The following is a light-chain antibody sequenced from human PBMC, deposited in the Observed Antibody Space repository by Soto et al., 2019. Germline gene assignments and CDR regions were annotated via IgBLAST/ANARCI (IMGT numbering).Light chain of an antibody. V-gene: IGKV3-20*01. CDR1: QDSSTW. CDR2: GAS. CDR3: HQYDRSAIFT. Sequence: TQSPSSVSASVGDTVTITCRASQDSSTWLAWYQQRPGQAPRLLIYGASTRAAGVPDRFSGSGSGTEFTLTINRLEPEDFAVFYCHQYDRSAIFTFGPGTTVDIK. J-gene: IGKJ3*01.